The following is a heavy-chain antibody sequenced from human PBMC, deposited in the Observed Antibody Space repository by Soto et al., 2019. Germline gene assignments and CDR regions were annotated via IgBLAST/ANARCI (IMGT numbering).Heavy chain of an antibody. V-gene: IGHV1-69*02. J-gene: IGHJ4*02. CDR3: ASSYGSGYRAVDY. CDR2: INPILSMS. D-gene: IGHD3-10*01. CDR1: GDTFTFYS. Sequence: QVQLVQSGAEVKRPGSSVKVSCKASGDTFTFYSINWVRQAPGLGLEWMGRINPILSMSNYAQRFQGRATMTADKSTSTAYMELSSLRAEDTAIYYCASSYGSGYRAVDYWGQGALVTVSS.